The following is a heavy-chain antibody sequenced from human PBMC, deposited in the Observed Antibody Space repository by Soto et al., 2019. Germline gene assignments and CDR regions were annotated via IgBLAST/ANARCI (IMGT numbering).Heavy chain of an antibody. CDR1: GYTFTSYW. D-gene: IGHD5-18*01. CDR2: IDPSDSYI. V-gene: IGHV5-10-1*01. Sequence: PGASLKISCKASGYTFTSYWITWVRQMPGKGLEWMGRIDPSDSYINYSPSFQGHVIISADTSISTAYLHWNSLKASDTAMYYCARLTDTAMQHDFWGQGTLVTVSS. CDR3: ARLTDTAMQHDF. J-gene: IGHJ4*02.